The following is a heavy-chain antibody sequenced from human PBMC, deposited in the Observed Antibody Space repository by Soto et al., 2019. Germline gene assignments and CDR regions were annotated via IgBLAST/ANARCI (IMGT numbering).Heavy chain of an antibody. CDR3: ARTRSAWSDFHYYSLDV. CDR2: ISYDSTKT. CDR1: GFTFNSYG. J-gene: IGHJ6*02. D-gene: IGHD1-26*01. Sequence: GGSLRLSCAASGFTFNSYGMHWVRQGPGNGLEWVAFISYDSTKTYYADSVKGRFTISRGNSNSALYVQMNSLTGEDTAVYYCARTRSAWSDFHYYSLDVWGQGTTVTVSS. V-gene: IGHV3-30*03.